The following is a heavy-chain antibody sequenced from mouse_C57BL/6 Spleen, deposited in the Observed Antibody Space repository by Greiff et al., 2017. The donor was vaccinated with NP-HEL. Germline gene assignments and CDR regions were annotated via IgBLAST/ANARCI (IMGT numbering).Heavy chain of an antibody. J-gene: IGHJ2*01. D-gene: IGHD2-5*01. CDR2: IDPSDSYT. V-gene: IGHV1-69*01. CDR3: ARGGNSNPLDY. CDR1: GYTFTSYW. Sequence: QVQLQQPGAELVMPGASVKLSCKASGYTFTSYWMHWVKQRPGQGLEWIGEIDPSDSYTNYNQKFKGKSTLTVDKSSSTAYMQLSSLTSEDSAVYYCARGGNSNPLDYWGQGTTLTVSS.